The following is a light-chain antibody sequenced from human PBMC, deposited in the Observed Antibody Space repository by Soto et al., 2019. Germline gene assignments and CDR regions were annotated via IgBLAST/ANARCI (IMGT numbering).Light chain of an antibody. V-gene: IGKV1-5*01. Sequence: DIQMTQSPSTLSASVGDRVTITCRASQSISSWLAWYQQKPGKAPKLLIYDASTLQSGVPSRYSGSGSGTEFTLTTSNLQPDDFATYYCQQYNSYSKTFGQGTKVDIK. J-gene: IGKJ1*01. CDR2: DAS. CDR3: QQYNSYSKT. CDR1: QSISSW.